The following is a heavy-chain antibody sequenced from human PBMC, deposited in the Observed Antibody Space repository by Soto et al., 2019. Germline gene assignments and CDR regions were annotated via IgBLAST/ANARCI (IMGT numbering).Heavy chain of an antibody. CDR2: ISSSSSYI. J-gene: IGHJ4*02. CDR3: ERGPPRYFDY. Sequence: EVQLVESGGGLVKPGGSLRLSCAASGFTFSSYSMNWVRQAPGKGLEWVSSISSSSSYIYYADSVKGRFTISRDNAKNSLYLHMNSLRAEDTAVYYCERGPPRYFDYWGQGTLVTVSS. CDR1: GFTFSSYS. V-gene: IGHV3-21*01.